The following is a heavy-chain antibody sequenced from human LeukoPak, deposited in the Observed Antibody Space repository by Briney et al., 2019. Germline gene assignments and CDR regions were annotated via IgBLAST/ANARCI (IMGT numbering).Heavy chain of an antibody. J-gene: IGHJ6*02. Sequence: PSETLSLTCTVSGGSMRSYYWSWIRQPPGKGLEWIGYIYYSGSTNYNPSLKSRVTISVDTSKNELSLKLSSVTAADTAVYYCARDRGPPLGMDVWGRGTTVTVSS. CDR2: IYYSGST. D-gene: IGHD5-24*01. CDR1: GGSMRSYY. CDR3: ARDRGPPLGMDV. V-gene: IGHV4-59*01.